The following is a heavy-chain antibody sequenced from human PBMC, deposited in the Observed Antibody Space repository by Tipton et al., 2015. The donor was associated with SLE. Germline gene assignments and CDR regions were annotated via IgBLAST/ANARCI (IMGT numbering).Heavy chain of an antibody. CDR3: VKDMDYEGSGSVFEF. CDR2: ISWDSGSI. Sequence: SLRLSCAASGFTFDDYAMHWVRQVPGKGLEWVSGISWDSGSIGYADSVKGRFTISRDNAKNSLYMQMNSLKDEDTALYYCVKDMDYEGSGSVFEFWGQGTLVTVSP. V-gene: IGHV3-9*01. J-gene: IGHJ4*02. D-gene: IGHD3-10*01. CDR1: GFTFDDYA.